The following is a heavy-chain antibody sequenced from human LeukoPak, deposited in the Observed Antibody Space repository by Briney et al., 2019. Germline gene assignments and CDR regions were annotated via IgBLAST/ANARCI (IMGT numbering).Heavy chain of an antibody. J-gene: IGHJ6*02. CDR2: INHSGST. D-gene: IGHD4-11*01. CDR3: ARLTTSTLYGMDV. Sequence: SETLSLTCAVYGGSFSGYYWSWIRQPPGKGLEWIGEINHSGSTNYNPSLKSRVTISVDTSKNQFSLKLGSVTAADTAVYYCARLTTSTLYGMDVWGQGTTVTVSS. V-gene: IGHV4-34*01. CDR1: GGSFSGYY.